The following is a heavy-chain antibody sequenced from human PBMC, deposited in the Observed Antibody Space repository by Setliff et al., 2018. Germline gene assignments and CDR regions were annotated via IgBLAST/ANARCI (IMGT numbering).Heavy chain of an antibody. CDR3: ARIRSGYSYYYYYYMDV. V-gene: IGHV2-70*11. Sequence: SGPTLVNPTQTLTLTCTFSGFSLSTSGMCVSWIRQPPGKALEWLARIDWDDDKYYSTSLKTRLTISKDTSKNQVVLTMTNMDPVDTATYYCARIRSGYSYYYYYYMDVWGKGTTVTVSS. CDR1: GFSLSTSGMC. D-gene: IGHD3-22*01. J-gene: IGHJ6*03. CDR2: IDWDDDK.